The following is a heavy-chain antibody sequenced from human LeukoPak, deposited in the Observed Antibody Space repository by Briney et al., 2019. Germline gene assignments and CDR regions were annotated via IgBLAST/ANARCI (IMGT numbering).Heavy chain of an antibody. D-gene: IGHD3-10*01. CDR1: GGSFSGYY. Sequence: PSETLSLTCAVYGGSFSGYYWSWIRQPPGKGLEWIGEINHSGSTNYNPSLKSRVTISVDTSKNQFSLKLSSVTAADTAVYYCARDITYYYGSGSYYNRNFDYWGQGTLVTVSS. CDR3: ARDITYYYGSGSYYNRNFDY. CDR2: INHSGST. J-gene: IGHJ4*02. V-gene: IGHV4-34*01.